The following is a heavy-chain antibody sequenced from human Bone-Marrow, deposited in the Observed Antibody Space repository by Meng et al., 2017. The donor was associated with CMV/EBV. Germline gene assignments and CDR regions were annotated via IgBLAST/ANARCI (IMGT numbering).Heavy chain of an antibody. V-gene: IGHV3-7*01. Sequence: GGSLRLSCAASGFTFSSYWMSWVRQAPGKGLEWVANIKQDGSEKSYVDSVKGRFTISRDNAKNSLYLQMNSLRAEDTAVYYCARLYDFWSGYSPSYYFDYWGQGTLVTVSS. CDR3: ARLYDFWSGYSPSYYFDY. D-gene: IGHD3-3*01. CDR2: IKQDGSEK. CDR1: GFTFSSYW. J-gene: IGHJ4*02.